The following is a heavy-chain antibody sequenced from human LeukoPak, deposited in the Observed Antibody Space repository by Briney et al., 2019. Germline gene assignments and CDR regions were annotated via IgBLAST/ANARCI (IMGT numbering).Heavy chain of an antibody. CDR1: GFAFSDYW. CDR3: AKESILEWLLYTRYFDY. CDR2: INEDGSKK. J-gene: IGHJ4*02. Sequence: GGSLRLSCAASGFAFSDYWMSWVRQAPGKGLEWVANINEDGSKKHYLDSVEGRFTISRDNAKNSLYLQMNSLRAEDTAVYYCAKESILEWLLYTRYFDYWGQGTLVTVSS. D-gene: IGHD3-3*01. V-gene: IGHV3-7*03.